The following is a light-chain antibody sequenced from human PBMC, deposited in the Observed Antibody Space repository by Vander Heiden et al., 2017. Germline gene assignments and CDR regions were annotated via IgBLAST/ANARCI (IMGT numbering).Light chain of an antibody. J-gene: IGLJ1*01. CDR2: KDS. V-gene: IGLV3-25*03. CDR3: QSADSSGTYYV. CDR1: AVPKQY. Sequence: SYELTQPPSLSVSPGQTARFTCSGDAVPKQYAYWYQQKPGQAPVLVIYKDSERPSGIPERFSGSSAGTTVTLTISGVQAEDEADYYCQSADSSGTYYVFGTGTKVTVL.